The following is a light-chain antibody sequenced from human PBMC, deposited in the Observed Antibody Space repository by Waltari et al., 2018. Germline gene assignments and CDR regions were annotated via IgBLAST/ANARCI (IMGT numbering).Light chain of an antibody. CDR2: AAS. Sequence: GRASPSVSSNLAWYHQRPCQAPRLLIYAASSRATGIPDKFSGSGSGTDFTLTISRVEPEDFAMYYCQQYGSSPRTFGQGTKLEI. CDR1: PSVSSN. J-gene: IGKJ2*01. CDR3: QQYGSSPRT. V-gene: IGKV3-20*01.